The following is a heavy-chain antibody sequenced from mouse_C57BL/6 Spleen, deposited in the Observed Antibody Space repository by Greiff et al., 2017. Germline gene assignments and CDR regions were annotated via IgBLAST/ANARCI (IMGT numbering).Heavy chain of an antibody. CDR2: IRLKSDNYAT. V-gene: IGHV6-3*01. J-gene: IGHJ2*01. Sequence: EVQLMESGGGLVQPGGSMKLSCVASGFTFSNYWMNWVRQSPEKGLEWVAQIRLKSDNYATHYAESVKGRFTISRDDSKSSVYLQMNNLRAEDTGIYYCTEGYSKRMYYFDYWGQGTTLTVSS. CDR1: GFTFSNYW. D-gene: IGHD2-5*01. CDR3: TEGYSKRMYYFDY.